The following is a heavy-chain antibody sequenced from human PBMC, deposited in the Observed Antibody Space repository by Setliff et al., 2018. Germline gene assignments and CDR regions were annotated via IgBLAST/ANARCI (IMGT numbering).Heavy chain of an antibody. CDR1: GLTFSSYE. CDR2: ISSNGGST. J-gene: IGHJ6*03. V-gene: IGHV3-64*02. D-gene: IGHD3-3*01. Sequence: GGSLRLSCGVFGLTFSSYEMIWVRQAPGKGLEYVSAISSNGGSTYYADSVKGRFTISRDNSKNTLYLQMGSLRGEDMAVYYCARDSATQYDFWSGPQYYYYMDVWGKGTTVTVSS. CDR3: ARDSATQYDFWSGPQYYYYMDV.